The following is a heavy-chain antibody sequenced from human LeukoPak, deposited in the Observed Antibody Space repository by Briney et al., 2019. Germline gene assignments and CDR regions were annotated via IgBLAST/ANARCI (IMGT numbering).Heavy chain of an antibody. CDR3: ARDLRGYSYGTTFDY. D-gene: IGHD5-18*01. J-gene: IGHJ4*02. Sequence: GGSLRLSCTPSRFSFSNYWMAWVRQAPGKGLEWVGNINQDGSERNYVDSVKGRFTISRDNAKNSLFLQMNSLRAEDTAVYYCARDLRGYSYGTTFDYWGQGTLVTVSS. CDR2: INQDGSER. CDR1: RFSFSNYW. V-gene: IGHV3-7*01.